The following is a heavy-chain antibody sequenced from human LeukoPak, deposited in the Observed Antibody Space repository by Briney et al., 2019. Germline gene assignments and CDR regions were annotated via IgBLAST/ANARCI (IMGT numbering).Heavy chain of an antibody. J-gene: IGHJ3*02. D-gene: IGHD3-9*01. CDR2: INTNTGNP. V-gene: IGHV7-4-1*02. CDR1: GYTFTSYA. Sequence: ASVKVSCKASGYTFTSYAMNWVRQAPGQGLEWMGWINTNTGNPTYAQGFTGRFVFSLDTSVSTAYLQISSLKAEDTAVYYCARAGISDILTGYSAFDIWGQGTMVTVSS. CDR3: ARAGISDILTGYSAFDI.